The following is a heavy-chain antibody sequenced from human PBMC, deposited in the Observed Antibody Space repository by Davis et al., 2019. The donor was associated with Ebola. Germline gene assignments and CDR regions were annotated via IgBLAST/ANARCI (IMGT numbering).Heavy chain of an antibody. J-gene: IGHJ3*02. V-gene: IGHV3-53*01. Sequence: GGSLRLSCAASGFTVSSNYMSWVRQAPGKGLEWVSVIYSGGSTYYADSVKGRFTISRDNSKNTLYLQMNSLRAEDTAVYYCAKRSIAVAGLGAFDIWGQGTMVTVSS. CDR3: AKRSIAVAGLGAFDI. D-gene: IGHD6-19*01. CDR2: IYSGGST. CDR1: GFTVSSNY.